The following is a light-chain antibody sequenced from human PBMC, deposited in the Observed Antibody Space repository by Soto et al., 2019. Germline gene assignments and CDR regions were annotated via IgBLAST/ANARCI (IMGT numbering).Light chain of an antibody. Sequence: QSALTQPPSASGTPGQRVAISCSGSSSNIGNNFVSWYQQLPGTAPTLLIYSNNQRPSGVPDRFSASKSGTSASLAISGVQSEDEGDYYCAAWDDSLSGVLFGGGTKVTVL. CDR2: SNN. CDR3: AAWDDSLSGVL. CDR1: SSNIGNNF. V-gene: IGLV1-47*02. J-gene: IGLJ2*01.